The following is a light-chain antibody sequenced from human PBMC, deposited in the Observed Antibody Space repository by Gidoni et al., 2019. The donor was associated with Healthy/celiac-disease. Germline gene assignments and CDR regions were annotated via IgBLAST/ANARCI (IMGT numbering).Light chain of an antibody. CDR1: KLGYKY. CDR2: QDS. V-gene: IGLV3-1*01. CDR3: QAWDSSTVV. Sequence: SYELTQPPSVSVSPGQTASITCSGDKLGYKYACWYQQKPGQSPVLVNYQDSKLPSGIPERFSGSNSGNTATLTISGTQAMDEADYYCQAWDSSTVVFGGGTKLTVL. J-gene: IGLJ2*01.